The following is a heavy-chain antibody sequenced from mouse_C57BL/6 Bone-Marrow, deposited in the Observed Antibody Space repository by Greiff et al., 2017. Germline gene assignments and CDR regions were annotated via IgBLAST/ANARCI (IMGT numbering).Heavy chain of an antibody. D-gene: IGHD3-2*02. CDR3: ARPLDSSGYVWFAY. CDR2: IDPSDSYT. CDR1: GYTFTSYW. Sequence: QVQLQQPGAELVKPGASVKLSCKASGYTFTSYWMQWVKQRPGQGLEWIGEIDPSDSYTNYNQKFKGKATLTVDTFSSTAYMQLSSLTSEDSAVYYFARPLDSSGYVWFAYWGQGTLVTVSA. V-gene: IGHV1-50*01. J-gene: IGHJ3*01.